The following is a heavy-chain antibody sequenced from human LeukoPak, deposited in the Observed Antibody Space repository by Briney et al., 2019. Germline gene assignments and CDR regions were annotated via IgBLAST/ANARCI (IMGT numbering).Heavy chain of an antibody. Sequence: SQTLSLTCTVSGGSISSGGYYWSWIRQRPGKGLEWIGYIYYSGSTYYNSSLKSRVTISVDTSKNQFSLKLSSVTAADTAVYYCARGLRGYCSSTSCLNWFDPWGQGTLVTVSS. CDR2: IYYSGST. J-gene: IGHJ5*02. D-gene: IGHD2-2*01. V-gene: IGHV4-31*03. CDR1: GGSISSGGYY. CDR3: ARGLRGYCSSTSCLNWFDP.